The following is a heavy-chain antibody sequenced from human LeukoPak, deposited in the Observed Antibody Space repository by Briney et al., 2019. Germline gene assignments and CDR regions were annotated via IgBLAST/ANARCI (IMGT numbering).Heavy chain of an antibody. CDR1: GYTFTSYY. D-gene: IGHD5-12*01. CDR2: INPSGGST. Sequence: GASVKVSCKASGYTFTSYYMHWVRQAPRQGLEWMGIINPSGGSTSYAQKFQGRVTMTRDTSTSTVYMELSSLRSEDTAVYYCARESGATTLDYWGQGTLVTVSS. CDR3: ARESGATTLDY. J-gene: IGHJ4*02. V-gene: IGHV1-46*01.